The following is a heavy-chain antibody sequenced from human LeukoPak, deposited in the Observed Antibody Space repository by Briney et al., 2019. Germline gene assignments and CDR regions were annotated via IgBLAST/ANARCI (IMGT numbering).Heavy chain of an antibody. V-gene: IGHV3-11*04. D-gene: IGHD4-17*01. Sequence: GGSLRLSCAASGFTFSDYYMSWIRQAPGKGLEWVSYISSSGSTIYYADSVKGRFTISRDNSKNTLYLQMNSLRAEDTAVYYCATQTTVTTFSAFDIWGQGTMVTVSS. J-gene: IGHJ3*02. CDR3: ATQTTVTTFSAFDI. CDR2: ISSSGSTI. CDR1: GFTFSDYY.